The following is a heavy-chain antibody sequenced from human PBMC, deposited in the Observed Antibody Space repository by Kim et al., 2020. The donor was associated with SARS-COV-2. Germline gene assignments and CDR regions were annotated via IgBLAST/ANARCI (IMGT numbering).Heavy chain of an antibody. J-gene: IGHJ3*02. CDR1: GGTFSSYA. CDR3: ARGTTVVTSYAFDI. D-gene: IGHD4-17*01. CDR2: IIPIFGTA. V-gene: IGHV1-69*13. Sequence: SVKVSCKASGGTFSSYAISWVRQAPGQGLEWMGGIIPIFGTANYAQKFQGRVTITADESTSTAYMELSSLRSEDTAVYYCARGTTVVTSYAFDIWGQGTMVTVSS.